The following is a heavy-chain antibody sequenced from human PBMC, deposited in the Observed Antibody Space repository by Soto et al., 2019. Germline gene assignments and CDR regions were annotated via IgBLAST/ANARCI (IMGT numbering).Heavy chain of an antibody. CDR2: IYYSGST. CDR1: GGSISSYY. Sequence: SETLSLTCTVSGGSISSYYWSWIRQPPGKGLEWIGYIYYSGSTNYNPSLKSRVTISVDTSKNQFSRKLSPVTAADTAVYYCARTYGGNSGRWLCVDYWGQGTLVTVSS. J-gene: IGHJ4*02. D-gene: IGHD4-17*01. CDR3: ARTYGGNSGRWLCVDY. V-gene: IGHV4-59*01.